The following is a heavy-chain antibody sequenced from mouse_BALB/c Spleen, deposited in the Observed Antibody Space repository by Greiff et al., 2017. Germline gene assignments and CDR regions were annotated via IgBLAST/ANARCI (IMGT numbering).Heavy chain of an antibody. CDR3: ARGLGNAMDY. D-gene: IGHD4-1*01. V-gene: IGHV2-4-1*01. J-gene: IGHJ4*01. Sequence: QVQLQQSGPGLVQPSQSLSITCTASGFSLTSYGVHWVRQSPGKGLEWLGVIWSGGSTDYNAAFISRLSISKDNSKSQVFFKMNSLQADDTAIYYCARGLGNAMDYWGQGTSVTVSS. CDR2: IWSGGST. CDR1: GFSLTSYG.